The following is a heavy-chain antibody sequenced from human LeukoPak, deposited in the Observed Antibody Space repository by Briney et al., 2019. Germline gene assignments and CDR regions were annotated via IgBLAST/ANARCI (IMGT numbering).Heavy chain of an antibody. CDR1: GFAFSRYG. V-gene: IGHV3-33*01. CDR2: IWDDGSNQ. J-gene: IGHJ4*02. D-gene: IGHD6-13*01. Sequence: GRSLRLSCAASGFAFSRYGMHWVRQAPGKGLEWGAVIWDDGSNQKYADSVKGRFTISRDNSKNTLYLQMNSLRAEDTAVYYCARGRGSSWYFDYWGQGTLVTVSS. CDR3: ARGRGSSWYFDY.